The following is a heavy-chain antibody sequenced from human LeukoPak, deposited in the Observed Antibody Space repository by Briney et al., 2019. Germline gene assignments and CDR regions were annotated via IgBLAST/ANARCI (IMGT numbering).Heavy chain of an antibody. Sequence: GGSLRLSCAASGFTFSTYAMHWVRQAPGKGLEWVAVISYDGSNKYYADSVEGRFTISRDNSKSTLYLQMISLRAADTAVYYCARDHWVTMVRGVIPLYGLDVWGQGSTVTVSS. CDR2: ISYDGSNK. J-gene: IGHJ6*02. CDR1: GFTFSTYA. V-gene: IGHV3-30-3*01. D-gene: IGHD3-10*01. CDR3: ARDHWVTMVRGVIPLYGLDV.